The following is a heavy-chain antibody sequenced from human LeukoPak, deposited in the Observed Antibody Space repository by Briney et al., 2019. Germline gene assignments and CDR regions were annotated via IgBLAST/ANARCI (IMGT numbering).Heavy chain of an antibody. J-gene: IGHJ4*02. CDR3: ARDRVLVDY. V-gene: IGHV3-21*01. CDR1: GFTFSTYS. CDR2: LSSSSSSI. D-gene: IGHD3-3*02. Sequence: GGSLRLSCAASGFTFSTYSMNWVRQAPGKGLEWVSSLSSSSSSIFYSDSVKGRSTISRDNAKNSVYLQMNSLRAEDTAVYFCARDRVLVDYWGQGTLVTVSS.